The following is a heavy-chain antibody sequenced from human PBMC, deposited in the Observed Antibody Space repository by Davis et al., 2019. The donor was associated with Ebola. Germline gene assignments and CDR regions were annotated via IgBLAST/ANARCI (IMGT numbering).Heavy chain of an antibody. Sequence: GGSLRLSCAASGFTFSSYSMNWVRQAPGKGLEWVSSISSSSSYIYYADSVKGRFTISRDNAKNSLYLQMNSLRAEDTAVYYCARSRGMNREAHRYYFDNWGQRTLVTVSS. V-gene: IGHV3-21*01. CDR2: ISSSSSYI. CDR1: GFTFSSYS. J-gene: IGHJ4*02. D-gene: IGHD1-14*01. CDR3: ARSRGMNREAHRYYFDN.